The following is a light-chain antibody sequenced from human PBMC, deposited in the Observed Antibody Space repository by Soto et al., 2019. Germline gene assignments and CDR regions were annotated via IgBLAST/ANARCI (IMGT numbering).Light chain of an antibody. CDR1: QGIRHD. J-gene: IGKJ1*01. CDR2: TAS. CDR3: LQNNSYPVT. V-gene: IGKV1-17*01. Sequence: DIQMTQSLSSLSASVGDRVTITCRASQGIRHDLGWYQQKPGKAPKRLIYTASSLQSGVPPRFSGSGSGTKFTLTISSLQPEDFATYYCLQNNSYPVTFGQGTKVEIK.